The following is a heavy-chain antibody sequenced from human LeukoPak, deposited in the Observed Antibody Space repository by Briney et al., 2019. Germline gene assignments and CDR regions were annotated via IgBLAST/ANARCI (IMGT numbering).Heavy chain of an antibody. J-gene: IGHJ4*02. Sequence: GGSLRLSCEASGFNFNNYAMHWVRQAPGKGLEWVAVISHDGTNKYYADSVKGRFTISRDNSNNTLDLQMNSLRAEDTAVYYCARDFSSGSYYGDYYFDYWGQGTLVTVSS. CDR1: GFNFNNYA. CDR3: ARDFSSGSYYGDYYFDY. D-gene: IGHD1-26*01. CDR2: ISHDGTNK. V-gene: IGHV3-30*03.